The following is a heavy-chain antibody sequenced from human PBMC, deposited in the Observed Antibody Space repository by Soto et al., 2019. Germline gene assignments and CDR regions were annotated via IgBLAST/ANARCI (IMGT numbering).Heavy chain of an antibody. V-gene: IGHV3-23*01. J-gene: IGHJ6*02. CDR1: GFTFSSYA. Sequence: EVQLLESGGGLVQPGGSLRLSCAASGFTFSSYAMSWVRQAPGKGLEWVSAISGSGGSTYYADSVKGRFTISRDNSKNTLYLQMNSLRAEDTAVYYCAKCGSTRVRLGELSLKGGMDVWGQGTTVTVSS. D-gene: IGHD3-16*02. CDR3: AKCGSTRVRLGELSLKGGMDV. CDR2: ISGSGGST.